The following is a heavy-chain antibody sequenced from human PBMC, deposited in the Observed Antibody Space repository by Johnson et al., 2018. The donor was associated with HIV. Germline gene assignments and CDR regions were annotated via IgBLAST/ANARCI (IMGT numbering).Heavy chain of an antibody. D-gene: IGHD6-19*01. CDR1: GFTFSSYG. J-gene: IGHJ3*02. CDR3: TRLAGTRTGGAFDI. V-gene: IGHV3-30*02. Sequence: QVQLVESGGGRAKPGGSLRLSCAASGFTFSSYGMHWVRQAPGKGLEWVAFIRYDGSNKYYADSVKGRFTISRDNSKNTLYLQRNSLRAEATAVYYCTRLAGTRTGGAFDIWGQGTMVTVSS. CDR2: IRYDGSNK.